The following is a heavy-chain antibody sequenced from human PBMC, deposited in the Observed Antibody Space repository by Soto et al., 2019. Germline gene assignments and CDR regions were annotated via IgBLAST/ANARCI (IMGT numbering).Heavy chain of an antibody. CDR2: IGTAGDT. V-gene: IGHV3-13*01. J-gene: IGHJ3*02. Sequence: PGGSLRLSCAASGFTFSSYDMHWVRQATGKGLEWVSAIGTAGDTYYPGSVKGRFTISRENAKNSLYLQMNSLRAEDTAVYYCASPCSGGSCYRDAFDIWGQGTMVTVSS. D-gene: IGHD2-15*01. CDR1: GFTFSSYD. CDR3: ASPCSGGSCYRDAFDI.